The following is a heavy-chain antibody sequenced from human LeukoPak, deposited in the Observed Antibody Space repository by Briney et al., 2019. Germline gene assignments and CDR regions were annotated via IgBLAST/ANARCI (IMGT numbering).Heavy chain of an antibody. J-gene: IGHJ4*02. CDR2: IYYSGST. V-gene: IGHV4-39*07. CDR1: GGSISSSSYY. D-gene: IGHD4-17*01. CDR3: ARDLMDYGDYIRYPTYYFDY. Sequence: SETLSLTCTVPGGSISSSSYYWGWIRQPPGKGLEWIGSIYYSGSTYYNPSLKSRVTISVDTSKNQFSLKLSSVTAADTAVYYCARDLMDYGDYIRYPTYYFDYWGQGTLVTVSS.